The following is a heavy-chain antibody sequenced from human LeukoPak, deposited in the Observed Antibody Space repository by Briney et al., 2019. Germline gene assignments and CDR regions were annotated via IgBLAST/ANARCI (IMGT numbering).Heavy chain of an antibody. CDR1: GYSFTSYW. J-gene: IGHJ4*02. Sequence: GESLKISXKGSGYSFTSYWIGWVRQMPGKGLEWMGIIYPGDSDTTYSPSFQGQVTISADKSISTAYLQWSSLKASDTAMYYCARLTYYYDSSGYYYVPQPDDYWGQGTLVTVSS. V-gene: IGHV5-51*01. CDR3: ARLTYYYDSSGYYYVPQPDDY. CDR2: IYPGDSDT. D-gene: IGHD3-22*01.